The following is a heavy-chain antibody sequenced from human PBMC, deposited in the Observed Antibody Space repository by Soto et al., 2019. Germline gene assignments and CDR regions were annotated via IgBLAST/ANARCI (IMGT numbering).Heavy chain of an antibody. J-gene: IGHJ5*02. Sequence: PSEPLSLTCTISGGAIGSHYWTWIRQPAGKGLEWIGRIYGSGSTKYNPSLQSRVTMSLDTSKNQFSLRLESVTAADTAVYDCARGKRFYDWFDPWGQGTLVTVSS. V-gene: IGHV4-4*07. CDR2: IYGSGST. D-gene: IGHD3-3*01. CDR1: GGAIGSHY. CDR3: ARGKRFYDWFDP.